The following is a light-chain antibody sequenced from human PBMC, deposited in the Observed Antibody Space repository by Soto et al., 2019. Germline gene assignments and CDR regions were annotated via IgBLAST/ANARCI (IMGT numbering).Light chain of an antibody. CDR1: QSVLYSSNNKNY. J-gene: IGKJ1*01. CDR3: QYYGISPWT. V-gene: IGKV4-1*01. Sequence: DIVMTQSPDSLAVSLGERATINCKSSQSVLYSSNNKNYLAWYQQKPGQPPKLLIYWASTRESGVPDRFSGSGSGTDFTLTISRLEPEDFAVYYCQYYGISPWTFGQGTKVEIK. CDR2: WAS.